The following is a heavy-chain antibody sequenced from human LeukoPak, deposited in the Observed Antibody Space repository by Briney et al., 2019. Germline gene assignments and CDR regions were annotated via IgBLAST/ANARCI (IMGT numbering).Heavy chain of an antibody. CDR2: IYYSGST. Sequence: PSETLSLTCTVSGGSINSYYWSCIRQPPGEGLEWIGYIYYSGSTNYNPSLKSRVTLSVDTSKNQFSLKLSSVTAADTAVYYCARGAGGGYGSNWFDPWGQGTLVTVSS. D-gene: IGHD2-2*03. V-gene: IGHV4-59*01. CDR3: ARGAGGGYGSNWFDP. J-gene: IGHJ5*02. CDR1: GGSINSYY.